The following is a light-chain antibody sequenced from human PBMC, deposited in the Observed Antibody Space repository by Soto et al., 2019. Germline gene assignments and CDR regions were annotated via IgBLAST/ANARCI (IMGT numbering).Light chain of an antibody. CDR1: QSVSSN. V-gene: IGKV3-15*01. CDR3: QQYDNWPLT. J-gene: IGKJ4*01. CDR2: GAS. Sequence: DIVMTQSPGTLSMFPGERATLSCRASQSVSSNLAWYQQKPGQAPRLLIYGASTRATGIPARFSGSGSGTEFTLTISSLQSEDFAVYYCQQYDNWPLTFGGGTKVEIK.